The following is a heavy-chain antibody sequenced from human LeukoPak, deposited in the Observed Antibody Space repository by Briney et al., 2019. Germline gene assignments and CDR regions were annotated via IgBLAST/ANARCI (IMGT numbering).Heavy chain of an antibody. J-gene: IGHJ5*02. V-gene: IGHV4-38-2*02. CDR2: IYTSGNT. CDR1: GYSISSGYH. CDR3: AREGVPGLVGTKVRRPWFDP. Sequence: SETLSLTCTVSGYSISSGYHWGWIRQPPGKGLEWIGRIYTSGNTKYNPSLKSRVTMSLDTSKNQFSLKLNSVTAADTAVYYCAREGVPGLVGTKVRRPWFDPWGQGTLVTVSS. D-gene: IGHD1-7*01.